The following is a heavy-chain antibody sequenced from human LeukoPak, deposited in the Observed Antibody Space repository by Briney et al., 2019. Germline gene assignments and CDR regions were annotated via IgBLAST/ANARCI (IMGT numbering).Heavy chain of an antibody. D-gene: IGHD2/OR15-2a*01. CDR2: IYHSGST. V-gene: IGHV4-30-2*01. CDR3: ARTPWDNRYYYMDV. CDR1: GGSISSGGYY. Sequence: SETLSLTCTVSGGSISSGGYYWSWIRQPPGKGLEWIGYIYHSGSTYYNPSLKSRVTISVDRSKNQFSLKLSSVTAADTAVYYCARTPWDNRYYYMDVWGKGTTVTVSS. J-gene: IGHJ6*03.